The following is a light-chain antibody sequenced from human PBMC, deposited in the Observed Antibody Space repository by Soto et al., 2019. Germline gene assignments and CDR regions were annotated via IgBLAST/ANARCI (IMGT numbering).Light chain of an antibody. CDR2: RTD. V-gene: IGLV1-44*01. CDR1: GSNIGTNT. CDR3: PAWDGSLDGRV. J-gene: IGLJ3*02. Sequence: QSALTQPPSASGTPGQRVPISCSGSGSNIGTNTVNWYQQLPGTAPKLLIYRTDQRPAGIPDRFSGSKSVTSASLDISGLQSDDEADYYCPAWDGSLDGRVFGGGTKLTVL.